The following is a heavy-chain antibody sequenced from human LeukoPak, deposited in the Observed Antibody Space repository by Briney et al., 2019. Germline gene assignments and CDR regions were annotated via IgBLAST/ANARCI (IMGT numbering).Heavy chain of an antibody. V-gene: IGHV4-39*01. CDR1: GGSISSSSYY. J-gene: IGHJ2*01. CDR2: IYYSGST. D-gene: IGHD6-6*01. CDR3: ARRGAARFYWYFDL. Sequence: PSETLSLTCTVSGGSISSSSYYWGWIRQPPGKGLEWIGSIYYSGSTYYNPSLKSRVTISVDTSKNQFSLKLSSVTAADTAVYYCARRGAARFYWYFDLWGRGTLVTVSS.